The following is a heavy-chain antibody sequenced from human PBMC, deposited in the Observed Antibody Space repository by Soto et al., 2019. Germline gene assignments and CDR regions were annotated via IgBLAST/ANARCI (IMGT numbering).Heavy chain of an antibody. CDR1: GGSISSGGYY. V-gene: IGHV4-31*03. CDR3: ARGDGYSYGIDY. Sequence: PSETLSLTCTVSGGSISSGGYYWSWIRQHPGKGLEWIGYIYYSGSTYYNPSLKSRVTISVDTSKNQFSLKLSSVTAADTAVYYCARGDGYSYGIDYWGQGTLVTVS. CDR2: IYYSGST. D-gene: IGHD5-18*01. J-gene: IGHJ4*02.